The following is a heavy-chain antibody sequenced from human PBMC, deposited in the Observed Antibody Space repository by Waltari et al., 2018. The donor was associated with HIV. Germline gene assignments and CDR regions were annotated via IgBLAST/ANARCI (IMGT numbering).Heavy chain of an antibody. D-gene: IGHD1-1*01. CDR1: GFTFSSYS. CDR3: ARDQGLNWNDRPFDY. CDR2: IRRSSSTI. J-gene: IGHJ4*02. Sequence: EVQLVESGGGLVQPGGSLRLSCAASGFTFSSYSMNWVRQAPGKGLEWVSYIRRSSSTIYYADSVKGRFTISRDNAKNSLYLQMNSLRDEDTAVYYCARDQGLNWNDRPFDYWGQGTLVTVSS. V-gene: IGHV3-48*02.